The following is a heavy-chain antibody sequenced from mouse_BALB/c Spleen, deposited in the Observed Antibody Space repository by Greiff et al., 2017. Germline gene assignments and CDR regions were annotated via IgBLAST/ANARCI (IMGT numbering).Heavy chain of an antibody. CDR3: ERDLGHYGYGFAY. V-gene: IGHV7-3*02. CDR2: IRNKANGYTT. CDR1: GFTFTDYY. J-gene: IGHJ3*01. D-gene: IGHD1-2*01. Sequence: EVKLVESGGGLVQPGGSLRLSCATSGFTFTDYYMSWVRQPPGKALEWLGFIRNKANGYTTEYSASVKGRFTISRDNSQSILYLQMNTLRAEHSATYDCERDLGHYGYGFAYWGQGTLVTVSA.